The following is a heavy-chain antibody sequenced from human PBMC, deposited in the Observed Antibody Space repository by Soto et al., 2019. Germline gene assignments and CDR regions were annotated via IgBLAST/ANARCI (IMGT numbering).Heavy chain of an antibody. Sequence: PSETLSLTCTVSGGSISSGDYYWSWIRQPPGKGLEWVGYIYYSGSTYYNPSLKSRVTISVDTSKNQFSLKLSSVTAADTAVYYCAREEGYCSGGSCYPDAFDIWGQGTMVTVS. CDR2: IYYSGST. V-gene: IGHV4-30-4*01. J-gene: IGHJ3*02. CDR3: AREEGYCSGGSCYPDAFDI. D-gene: IGHD2-15*01. CDR1: GGSISSGDYY.